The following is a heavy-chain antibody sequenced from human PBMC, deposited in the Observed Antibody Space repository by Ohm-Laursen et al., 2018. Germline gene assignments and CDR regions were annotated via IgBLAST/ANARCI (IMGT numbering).Heavy chain of an antibody. CDR3: ARDLPSSGWHYYFDY. V-gene: IGHV3-11*04. CDR2: ISSSGSTI. D-gene: IGHD6-19*01. J-gene: IGHJ4*02. CDR1: GFTFSDYY. Sequence: GSLRLSCSASGFTFSDYYMSWIRQAPGKGLEWVSYISSSGSTIYYADSVKGRFTISRDNAKNSLYLQMNSLRAEDTAVYYCARDLPSSGWHYYFDYWGQGTLVTVSS.